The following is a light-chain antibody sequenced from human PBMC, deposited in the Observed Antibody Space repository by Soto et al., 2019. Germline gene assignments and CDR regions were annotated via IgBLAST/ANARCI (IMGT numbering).Light chain of an antibody. CDR2: GNN. CDR1: SSNIGAGYD. CDR3: QSYDSGLSGSRV. V-gene: IGLV1-40*01. J-gene: IGLJ2*01. Sequence: QLVLTQPPSVSGAPGQRVTISCTGSSSNIGAGYDVHWYQQLPGTAPKLLIYGNNNRPSGVPDRFSGSKSGTSASLAITGLQAEDEADYYCQSYDSGLSGSRVFGGGTKLTVL.